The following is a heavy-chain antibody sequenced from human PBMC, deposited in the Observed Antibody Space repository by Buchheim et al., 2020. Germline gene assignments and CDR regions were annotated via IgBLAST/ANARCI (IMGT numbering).Heavy chain of an antibody. CDR2: INPSGGST. D-gene: IGHD1-26*01. CDR1: GYTFTSYY. Sequence: QVQLVQSGAEVKKPGASVKVSCKASGYTFTSYYMHWVRQAPGQGLEWMGIINPSGGSTSYAQKFQGRVTMTRDTSTSTVYMELSSLRSEDTAVYYCAAARELTTFPYYYYGMDVWGQGTT. J-gene: IGHJ6*02. V-gene: IGHV1-46*01. CDR3: AAARELTTFPYYYYGMDV.